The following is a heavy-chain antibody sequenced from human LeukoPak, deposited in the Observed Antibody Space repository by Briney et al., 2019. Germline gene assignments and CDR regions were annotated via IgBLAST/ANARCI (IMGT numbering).Heavy chain of an antibody. D-gene: IGHD2-2*01. Sequence: SETLSLTCTVSGGSISSGGYYWSWIRQHPGKGLEWIGYIYYSGSTYYNPSLKSRVTISVDTSKNQFSLKLSSVTAADTAVYYCARVGRVVAPAAGPSFLFDPWGQGTLVTVSS. CDR1: GGSISSGGYY. CDR2: IYYSGST. CDR3: ARVGRVVAPAAGPSFLFDP. V-gene: IGHV4-31*03. J-gene: IGHJ5*02.